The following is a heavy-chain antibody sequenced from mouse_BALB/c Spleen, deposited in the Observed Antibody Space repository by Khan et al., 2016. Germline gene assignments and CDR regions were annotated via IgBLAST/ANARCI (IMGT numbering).Heavy chain of an antibody. CDR3: ARGRYYGSRRYFDV. Sequence: EVQLVESGPGLVKPSQSLSLTCTVTGYSITSDYAWNWIRQFPGNKLEWMGYISYSGSTSYNPSLKSRISITRDTSKNQFFLQLNSVTTEDTATCYCARGRYYGSRRYFDVWGAGTTVTVSS. CDR1: GYSITSDYA. J-gene: IGHJ1*01. V-gene: IGHV3-2*02. D-gene: IGHD1-1*01. CDR2: ISYSGST.